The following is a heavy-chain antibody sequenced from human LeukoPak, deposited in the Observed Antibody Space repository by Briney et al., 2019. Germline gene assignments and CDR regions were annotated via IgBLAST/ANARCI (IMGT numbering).Heavy chain of an antibody. V-gene: IGHV3-23*01. CDR3: AKTQPGYSYGSFDY. CDR1: GFAFSSYA. J-gene: IGHJ4*02. Sequence: GSLRLSCAASGFAFSSYAMSWVRQAPGKGLGWVSAISGSGGSTYYADSVKGRFTISRDNSKNTLYLQMNSLRAEDTAVYYCAKTQPGYSYGSFDYWGQGTLVTVSS. CDR2: ISGSGGST. D-gene: IGHD5-18*01.